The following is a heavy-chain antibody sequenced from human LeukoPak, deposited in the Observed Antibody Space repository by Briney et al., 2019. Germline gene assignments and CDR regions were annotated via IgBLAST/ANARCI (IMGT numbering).Heavy chain of an antibody. J-gene: IGHJ4*02. Sequence: SETLSLTCAVYGGSFSGYYWSWIRQPPGKGLEWIGEINHSGSTNYNPSLKSRVTISVDTSKNQFSLKLSSVTAADTAVYYCARVRGYSGYRTLGPFDYWGQGTLVTVSS. CDR2: INHSGST. D-gene: IGHD5-12*01. CDR3: ARVRGYSGYRTLGPFDY. V-gene: IGHV4-34*01. CDR1: GGSFSGYY.